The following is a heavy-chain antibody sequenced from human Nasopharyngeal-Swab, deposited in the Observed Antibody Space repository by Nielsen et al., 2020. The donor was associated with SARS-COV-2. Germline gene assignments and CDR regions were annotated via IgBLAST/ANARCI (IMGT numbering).Heavy chain of an antibody. CDR2: ISGSGGST. Sequence: GESLKISCAASGFTFSSYAMSWVRQAPGKGLEWVSAISGSGGSTYYADSVKGRFTISRDNSKNTLYLQMNSLRAEDTAVYYCARENPGEQPAGRHFDYWGQGTLVTVSS. V-gene: IGHV3-23*01. D-gene: IGHD3-10*01. CDR1: GFTFSSYA. J-gene: IGHJ4*02. CDR3: ARENPGEQPAGRHFDY.